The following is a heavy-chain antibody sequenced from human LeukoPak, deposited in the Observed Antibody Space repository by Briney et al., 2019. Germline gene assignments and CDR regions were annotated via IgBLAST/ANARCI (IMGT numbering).Heavy chain of an antibody. CDR1: GGSISSYN. Sequence: MPSETLSLTCTVSGGSISSYNWSWIRQPPGKGLEWIGYIYYSGSTNYNPSLKSRVTISVDTSKNQFSLRLSSVTAADTAVYYCARRPSGYYGSGSYQRYGMDVWGQGTTVTVSS. J-gene: IGHJ6*02. V-gene: IGHV4-59*08. D-gene: IGHD3-10*01. CDR3: ARRPSGYYGSGSYQRYGMDV. CDR2: IYYSGST.